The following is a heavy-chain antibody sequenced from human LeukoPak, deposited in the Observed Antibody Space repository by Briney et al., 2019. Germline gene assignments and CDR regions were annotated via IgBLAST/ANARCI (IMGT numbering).Heavy chain of an antibody. J-gene: IGHJ6*03. CDR1: GGSFSGYY. CDR2: INHSGST. V-gene: IGHV4-34*01. CDR3: ARGRPNDYGDYLDA. Sequence: SETLSLTCAVYGGSFSGYYWSWIRQPPGKGLEWIGEINHSGSTNYNPSLKSRVTISVDTSKNQFSLKLSSVTAADTAVYYCARGRPNDYGDYLDAWGQGTTVTVSS. D-gene: IGHD4-17*01.